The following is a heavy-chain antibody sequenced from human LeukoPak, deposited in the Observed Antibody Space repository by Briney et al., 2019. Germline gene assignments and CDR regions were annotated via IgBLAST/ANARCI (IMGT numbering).Heavy chain of an antibody. CDR2: INHSGST. V-gene: IGHV4-34*01. CDR3: ARLFTAAADQGGVDY. CDR1: GGSFSGYY. J-gene: IGHJ4*02. D-gene: IGHD6-13*01. Sequence: SETLSLTCAVYGGSFSGYYWSWIRQPPGKGLEWIGEINHSGSTNYNPSLKSRVTISVDKSKNQFSLKLSSVTAADTAVYYCARLFTAAADQGGVDYWGQGTLVTVSS.